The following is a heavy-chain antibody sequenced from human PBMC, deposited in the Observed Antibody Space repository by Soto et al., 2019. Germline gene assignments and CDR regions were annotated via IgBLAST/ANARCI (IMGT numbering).Heavy chain of an antibody. V-gene: IGHV1-18*04. D-gene: IGHD6-13*01. CDR2: ISAYNGNT. J-gene: IGHJ6*02. CDR1: GYTFTSYG. CDR3: ARDVIAAAGHYYYGMDV. Sequence: GASVKVSCKASGYTFTSYGISWVRQAPGQGLEWMGWISAYNGNTNHAQKLQGRVTMTTDTSTSTAYMELRSLRSDDTAVYYCARDVIAAAGHYYYGMDVWGQGTTVTVSS.